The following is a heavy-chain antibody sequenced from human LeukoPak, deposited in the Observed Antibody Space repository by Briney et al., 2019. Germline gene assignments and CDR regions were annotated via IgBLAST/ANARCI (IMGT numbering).Heavy chain of an antibody. CDR1: GGSISSYY. Sequence: PSETLSLTCTVSGGSISSYYWSWIRQPAGKGLEWIGRIYTSGSTNYNPSLKSRVTISVDKSKNQFSLKLSSVTAADTAVYHCARGRDPDQYSSSSGVYYYYMDIWGKGTTVTVSS. J-gene: IGHJ6*03. D-gene: IGHD6-6*01. CDR2: IYTSGST. V-gene: IGHV4-4*07. CDR3: ARGRDPDQYSSSSGVYYYYMDI.